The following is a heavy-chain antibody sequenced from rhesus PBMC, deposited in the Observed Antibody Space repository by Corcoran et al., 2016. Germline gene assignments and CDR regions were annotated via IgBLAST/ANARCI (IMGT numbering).Heavy chain of an antibody. D-gene: IGHD6-25*01. CDR3: ARRAIAAADFDY. CDR2: IYGSGGST. CDR1: GGSISSSNW. Sequence: QVQLQESGPGVVKPSETLSLTCAVSGGSISSSNWWSWSRQAPGKGLDWIGGIYGSGGSTEYNPSLKSRVTISIDTSKNQFSLKLSSVTAADPAVYYCARRAIAAADFDYWGQGVLVTVSS. V-gene: IGHV4-93*02. J-gene: IGHJ4*01.